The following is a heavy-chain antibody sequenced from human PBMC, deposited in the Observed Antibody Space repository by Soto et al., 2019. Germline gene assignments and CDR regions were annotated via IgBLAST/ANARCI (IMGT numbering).Heavy chain of an antibody. D-gene: IGHD3-10*01. V-gene: IGHV3-23*01. CDR1: GCTFSVYA. CDR3: AKALYGGFTY. Sequence: GGSLRLSCAASGCTFSVYAMSWVRQAPGKGLEWVSGISGSGDSTHYADSVKGRFTVSRDNSKSMLYLQTNSLRAEDTAIYYCAKALYGGFTYWGQGTLVTVSS. J-gene: IGHJ4*02. CDR2: ISGSGDST.